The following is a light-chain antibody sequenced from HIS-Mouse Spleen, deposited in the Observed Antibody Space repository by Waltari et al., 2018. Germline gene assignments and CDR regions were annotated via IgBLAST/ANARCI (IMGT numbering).Light chain of an antibody. CDR3: QQYNSYSLYT. Sequence: DILMTQSPSTLSASVGDRVTITCRASQSISSWLAWYQQKPGKAPKLLIYKASSLESGVPSRFSGSGSGTEFTLTISSLQPDDFATYYCQQYNSYSLYTFGQGTKVEIK. CDR1: QSISSW. J-gene: IGKJ2*01. V-gene: IGKV1-5*03. CDR2: KAS.